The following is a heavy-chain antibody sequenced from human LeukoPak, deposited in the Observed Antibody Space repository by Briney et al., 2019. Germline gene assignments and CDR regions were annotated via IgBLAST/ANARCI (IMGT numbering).Heavy chain of an antibody. V-gene: IGHV5-51*01. CDR3: ARRVYLVRGVITYFDY. J-gene: IGHJ4*02. D-gene: IGHD3-10*01. CDR1: GYSFTNYW. CDR2: IYPGDSDT. Sequence: GESLKISCKGSGYSFTNYWIGWVRQMPGKGLEWMGIIYPGDSDTRYSPSFQGQVTISADKSISTAYLQWSSLKASDTAMYYCARRVYLVRGVITYFDYWGQGTLVTVSS.